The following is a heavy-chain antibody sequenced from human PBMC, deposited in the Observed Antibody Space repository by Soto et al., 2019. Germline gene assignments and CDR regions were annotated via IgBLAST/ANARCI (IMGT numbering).Heavy chain of an antibody. Sequence: SETLSLTCTVSGGSVYSDGYYWGWIRQSPGKGLEWIGNIYYSGNTYYNPSLKSRVTISVDTSKNQFSLKLSSVTAADTAVYYCARASNKRGYSYGPDFWGQGTLVTVSS. D-gene: IGHD5-18*01. J-gene: IGHJ4*02. CDR3: ARASNKRGYSYGPDF. CDR2: IYYSGNT. V-gene: IGHV4-39*07. CDR1: GGSVYSDGYY.